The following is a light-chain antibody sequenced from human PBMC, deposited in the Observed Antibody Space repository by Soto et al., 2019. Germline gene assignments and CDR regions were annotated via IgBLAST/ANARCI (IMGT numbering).Light chain of an antibody. Sequence: DIVLTQSPATLSLSPGERATLTCRASQSVSSFLAWHQQKPGQAPRLLIYGASIRATGIPARFSGSGSGTDFTLPISSREPEDLAVYYCQQRSNWPPWTFGEETKVEIK. CDR3: QQRSNWPPWT. CDR2: GAS. CDR1: QSVSSF. J-gene: IGKJ1*01. V-gene: IGKV3-11*01.